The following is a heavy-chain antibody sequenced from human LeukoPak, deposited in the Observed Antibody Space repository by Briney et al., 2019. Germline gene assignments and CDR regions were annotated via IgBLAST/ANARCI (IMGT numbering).Heavy chain of an antibody. D-gene: IGHD6-19*01. J-gene: IGHJ4*02. Sequence: PSETLSLTCTVSGGSISSYYWSWIRQPPGKGLEWIGYIYYSGSTNYNPSLRSRVTISVDTSKNQFSLKLSSVTAADTAVYYCARDPGNSGPTEQDYWGQGTLVTVSS. CDR1: GGSISSYY. CDR3: ARDPGNSGPTEQDY. CDR2: IYYSGST. V-gene: IGHV4-59*01.